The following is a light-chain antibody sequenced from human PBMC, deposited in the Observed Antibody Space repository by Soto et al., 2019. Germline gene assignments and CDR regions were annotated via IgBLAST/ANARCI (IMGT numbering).Light chain of an antibody. CDR3: QQRSNWPPMYT. V-gene: IGKV1-39*01. CDR1: QNIDMY. Sequence: DIHMTQSSSSLSASVGDTVTITCRASQNIDMYLNWYQQQPGKAPRVLISGASNLQSGVPSRFSGSGSGTDFTLTINSLQPEDFAVYYCQQRSNWPPMYTFGQGTKLEIK. J-gene: IGKJ2*01. CDR2: GAS.